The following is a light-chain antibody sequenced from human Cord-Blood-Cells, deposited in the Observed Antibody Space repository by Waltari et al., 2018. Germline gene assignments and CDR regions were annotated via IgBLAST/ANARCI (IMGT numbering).Light chain of an antibody. CDR2: DAS. CDR1: QSVGSY. J-gene: IGKJ5*01. CDR3: QQRSNWIT. Sequence: EIVLTQSPATLSLSPWERATLSCRASQSVGSYLAWYQQKPGQAPRLLIYDASNRSTDIPARFSGSESGTDFTLTISSLEPEDFAVYYCQQRSNWITFGQGTRLEMK. V-gene: IGKV3-11*01.